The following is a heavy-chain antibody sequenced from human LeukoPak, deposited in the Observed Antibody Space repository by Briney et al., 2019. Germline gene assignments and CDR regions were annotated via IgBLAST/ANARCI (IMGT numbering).Heavy chain of an antibody. CDR2: INPNSGGT. D-gene: IGHD2-2*01. CDR1: GYAFTGYY. CDR3: ASYSWDIVVVPAATWMSAFDI. V-gene: IGHV1-2*02. J-gene: IGHJ3*02. Sequence: ASVKVSCKASGYAFTGYYMHWVRQAPRQGLEWMGWINPNSGGTNYAQKFQGRVTMTRDTSISTAYMELSRLRSDDTAVYYCASYSWDIVVVPAATWMSAFDIWGQGTMVTVSS.